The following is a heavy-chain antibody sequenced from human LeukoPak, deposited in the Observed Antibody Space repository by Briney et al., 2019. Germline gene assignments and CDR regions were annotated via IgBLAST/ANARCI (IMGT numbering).Heavy chain of an antibody. CDR2: INQDGSEK. Sequence: PGGSLRLSCAASGFTFSNYWMSWFRQAPGKGLEWVANINQDGSEKSYVDSVEGRFTISRDNAKKSLYLHVNSLRAEDTAVYYCARDIYGGHDYWGQGTLLTVSS. D-gene: IGHD2-21*01. J-gene: IGHJ4*02. V-gene: IGHV3-7*04. CDR3: ARDIYGGHDY. CDR1: GFTFSNYW.